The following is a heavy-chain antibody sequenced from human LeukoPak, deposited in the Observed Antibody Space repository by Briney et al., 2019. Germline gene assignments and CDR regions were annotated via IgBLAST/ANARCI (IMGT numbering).Heavy chain of an antibody. CDR2: INHSGST. J-gene: IGHJ4*02. Sequence: SETLSLTCAVYGGSFSGYYWNWIRQPPGKGLEWIGEINHSGSTNYNPSLKSRVTISVDTSKNQFSLELSSVTAADTAVYYCARGEVCSSTSCPLSFDYWGQGTLVTVSS. V-gene: IGHV4-34*01. D-gene: IGHD2-2*01. CDR1: GGSFSGYY. CDR3: ARGEVCSSTSCPLSFDY.